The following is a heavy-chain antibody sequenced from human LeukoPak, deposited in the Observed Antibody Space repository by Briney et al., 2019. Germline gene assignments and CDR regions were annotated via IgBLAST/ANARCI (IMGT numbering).Heavy chain of an antibody. D-gene: IGHD4-17*01. CDR1: GFTFSSYG. Sequence: PGGSLRLSCAASGFTFSSYGMHWVRQAPGKGLEWVAVISYDGSNKYYADSVKGRFTISRDNSKNTLYLQMNSLRAEDTAVYFCAKKQTTTVTTLDYWGQGTLVTVSS. J-gene: IGHJ4*02. CDR2: ISYDGSNK. CDR3: AKKQTTTVTTLDY. V-gene: IGHV3-30*18.